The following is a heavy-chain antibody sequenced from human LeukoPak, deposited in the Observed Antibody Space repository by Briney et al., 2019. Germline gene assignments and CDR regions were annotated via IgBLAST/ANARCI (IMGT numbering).Heavy chain of an antibody. V-gene: IGHV3-33*01. J-gene: IGHJ4*02. Sequence: GRSLRLSCVVSGVSLSSHGMHWVRQAPGKRLEWLTFTWSDGRSEFYADSVKGRFSVSRDNSKNTVYLQIDSLRVEDTAVYYCARDRGNDYFDSWGQGTLVTVSS. CDR2: TWSDGRSE. CDR3: ARDRGNDYFDS. CDR1: GVSLSSHG.